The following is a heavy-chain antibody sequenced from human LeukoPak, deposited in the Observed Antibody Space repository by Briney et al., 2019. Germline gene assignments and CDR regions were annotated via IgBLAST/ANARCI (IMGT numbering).Heavy chain of an antibody. D-gene: IGHD4-17*01. J-gene: IGHJ5*02. CDR1: GFAFSSFG. V-gene: IGHV3-33*01. Sequence: GESLKISCAASGFAFSSFGMHWVRQAPGKGLEWVAVIWYDGTNKYYADSVKGRFTISRDNSKNTLYLQMNSLRAEDTAVYYCARATVTRWFDPWGQGTLVTVSS. CDR2: IWYDGTNK. CDR3: ARATVTRWFDP.